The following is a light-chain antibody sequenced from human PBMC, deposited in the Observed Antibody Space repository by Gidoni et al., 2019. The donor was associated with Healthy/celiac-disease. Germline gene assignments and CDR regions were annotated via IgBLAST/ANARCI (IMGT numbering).Light chain of an antibody. CDR3: QQRSNWLT. Sequence: EIVLTQSPATLFLSPGERATLSCRASQSVSSYLAWYQQKPGQAPRLLIYDASNRATGIPARFSGSGSGTDFTLTISSLEPEDFAGYYCQQRSNWLTFXGXTKVEIK. V-gene: IGKV3-11*01. CDR2: DAS. CDR1: QSVSSY. J-gene: IGKJ4*01.